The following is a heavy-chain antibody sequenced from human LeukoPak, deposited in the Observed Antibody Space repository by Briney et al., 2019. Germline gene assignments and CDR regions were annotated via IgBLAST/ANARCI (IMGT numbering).Heavy chain of an antibody. CDR2: IYHSGST. D-gene: IGHD2-21*02. CDR3: ARGTKAGLYCGGDCYSGRDAFDI. V-gene: IGHV4-30-2*01. J-gene: IGHJ3*02. Sequence: SEILSLTCAVSGGSISSGGYSWSWIRQPPGKGLEWIGYIYHSGSTYYNPSLKSRVTISVDRSKNQFSLKLSSVTAADTAVYYCARGTKAGLYCGGDCYSGRDAFDIWGQGTMVTVSS. CDR1: GGSISSGGYS.